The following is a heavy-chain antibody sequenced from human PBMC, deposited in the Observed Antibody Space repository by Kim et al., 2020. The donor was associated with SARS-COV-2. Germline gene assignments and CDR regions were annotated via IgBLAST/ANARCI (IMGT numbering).Heavy chain of an antibody. Sequence: ADSVKGRFTISRDNAKNSLYLQMNSLRAEDTAVYYCARDQYYGSGSPKADWGQGTLVTVSS. D-gene: IGHD3-10*01. V-gene: IGHV3-21*01. J-gene: IGHJ4*02. CDR3: ARDQYYGSGSPKAD.